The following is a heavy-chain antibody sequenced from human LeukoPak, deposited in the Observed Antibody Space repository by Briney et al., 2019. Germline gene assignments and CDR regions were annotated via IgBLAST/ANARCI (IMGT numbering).Heavy chain of an antibody. CDR2: INHSGST. V-gene: IGHV4-34*01. J-gene: IGHJ6*03. D-gene: IGHD3-10*01. CDR3: ARLTRGMVRGVIINYYYYYMDV. CDR1: GGSLSGYY. Sequence: PSETMSLTCAVYGGSLSGYYWSWIRHPPGKGLEWIGEINHSGSTNYNPSLKSRVTISVDTSNNQFPLKVSSVTAAGTAVYYCARLTRGMVRGVIINYYYYYMDVWGKGTTVTISS.